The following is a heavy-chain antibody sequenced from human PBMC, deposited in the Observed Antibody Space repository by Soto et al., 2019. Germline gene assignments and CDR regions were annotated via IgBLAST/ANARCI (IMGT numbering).Heavy chain of an antibody. CDR1: GFIFSQYS. Sequence: PGGSLRLSCAASGFIFSQYSMNWVRQAPGKGPEWVSSISSTGALMYYADSVKGRFTISRDDADNSLYLQMNSLRVEDTAVYYCARDRLARGIPVAGRIDYWGQGALVTVSS. V-gene: IGHV3-21*01. CDR2: ISSTGALM. CDR3: ARDRLARGIPVAGRIDY. D-gene: IGHD6-19*01. J-gene: IGHJ4*02.